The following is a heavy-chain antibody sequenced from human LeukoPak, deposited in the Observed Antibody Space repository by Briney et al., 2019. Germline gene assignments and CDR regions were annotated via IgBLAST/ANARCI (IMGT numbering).Heavy chain of an antibody. CDR3: ARQGYSGYDSFDY. Sequence: SETLSLTCTVSGGSISSSSYYWGWIRQPPGKGLEWIGSNYYSGSTYYNPSLKSRVTISVDTSKDQFSLKLSSVTAADTAVYYCARQGYSGYDSFDYWGQGTLVTVSS. D-gene: IGHD5-12*01. V-gene: IGHV4-39*01. CDR1: GGSISSSSYY. CDR2: NYYSGST. J-gene: IGHJ4*02.